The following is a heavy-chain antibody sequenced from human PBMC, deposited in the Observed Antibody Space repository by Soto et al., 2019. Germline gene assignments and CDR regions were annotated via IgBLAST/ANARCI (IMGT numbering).Heavy chain of an antibody. CDR1: GGSISSGDYY. CDR3: ARDGSGSYADYYGMDV. CDR2: IYYSGST. D-gene: IGHD3-10*01. Sequence: SSETLSLTCTVSGGSISSGDYYWSWIRQPPGKGLEWIGYIYYSGSTYYNPSLKSRVTISVDTSKNQFSLKLSSVTAADTAVYYCARDGSGSYADYYGMDVWGQGTTVTVSS. V-gene: IGHV4-30-4*01. J-gene: IGHJ6*02.